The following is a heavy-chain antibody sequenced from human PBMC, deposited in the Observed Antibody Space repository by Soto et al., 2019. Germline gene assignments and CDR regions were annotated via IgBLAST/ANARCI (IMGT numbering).Heavy chain of an antibody. V-gene: IGHV4-4*02. CDR2: IFHNGNT. Sequence: QVQLQESGPGLVKPSGTLSLTCAVSGGSISSSNWWSWVRQPPGKGLEWIGEIFHNGNTYSNPSLTGRVTMSVDKSKNQFSLNLNSVTAADMAVYYCASRTYAMDVWGQGTTVTVSS. J-gene: IGHJ6*02. CDR1: GGSISSSNW. CDR3: ASRTYAMDV.